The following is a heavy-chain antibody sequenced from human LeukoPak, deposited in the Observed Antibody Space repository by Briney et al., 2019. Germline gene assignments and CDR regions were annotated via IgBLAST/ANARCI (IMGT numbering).Heavy chain of an antibody. CDR3: ARDTYLCRGGSCYAQYFDY. CDR2: ISSSSSYI. D-gene: IGHD2-15*01. CDR1: GFTFSSYS. Sequence: GGSLRLSCAASGFTFSSYSMNWVRQAPGKGLEWVSSISSSSSYIYYADSVKGRFTISRDNAKNSLYLQMNSLRAEDTAVYYCARDTYLCRGGSCYAQYFDYWGQGTLVTVSS. V-gene: IGHV3-21*01. J-gene: IGHJ4*02.